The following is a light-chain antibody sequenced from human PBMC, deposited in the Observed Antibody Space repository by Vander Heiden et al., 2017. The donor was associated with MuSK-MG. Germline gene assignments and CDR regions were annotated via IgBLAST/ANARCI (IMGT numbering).Light chain of an antibody. CDR1: QSVGSY. CDR3: HQRINWPIT. Sequence: EIVLTQSPATLSLSPGERATLSCRASQSVGSYLTWYQHKPGQAPRLLIYDASNRSTGVPARFSGSGSGTDFTLTISSLEPEDFAVYYCHQRINWPITFGQGTRLDIK. CDR2: DAS. J-gene: IGKJ5*01. V-gene: IGKV3-11*01.